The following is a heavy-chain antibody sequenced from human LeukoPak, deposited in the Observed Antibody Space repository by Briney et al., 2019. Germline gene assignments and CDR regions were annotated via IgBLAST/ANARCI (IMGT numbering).Heavy chain of an antibody. CDR2: AYYSGHT. J-gene: IGHJ3*02. CDR1: GGSISDNY. D-gene: IGHD1-26*01. Sequence: SETLSLTCTVSGGSISDNYWSWIRQPPGKGLEWIGYAYYSGHTNYNSSLKSRVTMSLDTSKSQFSLRLSSVTAADTAVYYCARRGSRRDAFDIWGQETMVTVSS. V-gene: IGHV4-59*08. CDR3: ARRGSRRDAFDI.